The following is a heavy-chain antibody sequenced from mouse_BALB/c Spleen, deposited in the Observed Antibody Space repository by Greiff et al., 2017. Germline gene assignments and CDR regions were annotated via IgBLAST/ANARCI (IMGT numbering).Heavy chain of an antibody. CDR1: GFTFSDYY. J-gene: IGHJ4*01. CDR3: ARDRSVVEGGAMDY. Sequence: EVMLVESGGGLVKPGGSLKLSCAASGFTFSDYYMYWVRQTPEKRLEWVATISDGGSYTYYPDSVKGRFTISRDNAKNNLYLQMSSLKSEDTAMYYCARDRSVVEGGAMDYWGQGTSVTVSS. V-gene: IGHV5-4*02. D-gene: IGHD1-1*01. CDR2: ISDGGSYT.